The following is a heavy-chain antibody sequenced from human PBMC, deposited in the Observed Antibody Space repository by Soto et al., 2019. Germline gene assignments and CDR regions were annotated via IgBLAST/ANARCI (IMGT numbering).Heavy chain of an antibody. J-gene: IGHJ4*02. CDR2: IVPTFGNA. Sequence: QVHLVQSGAEVKKPRSSVKVSCKASGSTFSSYGFSWVRQAPGQGLEFMGRIVPTFGNANYAQRFEGRLTISADESRATVFMELSSLTNEDTAIYYCEAGYCSSGSCFDFWGQGTQVSVSS. D-gene: IGHD2-2*03. CDR3: EAGYCSSGSCFDF. V-gene: IGHV1-69*18. CDR1: GSTFSSYG.